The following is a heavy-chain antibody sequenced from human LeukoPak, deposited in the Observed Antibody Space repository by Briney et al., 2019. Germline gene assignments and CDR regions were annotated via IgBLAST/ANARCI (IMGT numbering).Heavy chain of an antibody. CDR3: ANKGPYCSSASCYWN. CDR1: GPIVSTNY. J-gene: IGHJ4*02. CDR2: LYVNENR. D-gene: IGHD2-2*01. V-gene: IGHV3-53*01. Sequence: PGGSLRLSCAVSGPIVSTNYMSWVRQAPGKGLEWISILYVNENRYYADSVKGRFIISRDNSKNTLYLQINSLRAEDTAVYYCANKGPYCSSASCYWNWGQGTLVTVSS.